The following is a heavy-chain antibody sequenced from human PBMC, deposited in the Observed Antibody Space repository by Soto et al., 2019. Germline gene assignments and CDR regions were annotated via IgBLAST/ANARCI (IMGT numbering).Heavy chain of an antibody. CDR1: GFTFDDYA. V-gene: IGHV3-9*01. J-gene: IGHJ5*02. CDR3: AKDIVGDYAGWFDP. Sequence: PGGSLRLSCAASGFTFDDYAMHWVRQAPGKGLEWVSGISWNSGSIGYADSVKGRFTISRDNAKNSLYLQMNSLRAEDTALYYCAKDIVGDYAGWFDPWGQGTLVTVSS. D-gene: IGHD4-17*01. CDR2: ISWNSGSI.